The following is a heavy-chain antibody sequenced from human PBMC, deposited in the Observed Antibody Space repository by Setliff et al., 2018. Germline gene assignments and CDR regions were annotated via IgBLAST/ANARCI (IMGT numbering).Heavy chain of an antibody. CDR1: GFTFSTYS. CDR3: ARAKGNDYSMDV. CDR2: ISSTSTYI. Sequence: GGSLRLSCAASGFTFSTYSFNWVRQAPGKGLEWVSAISSTSTYIYYADSVKGRFTISRDNAKNTVSLQMNSLRAEDTAVYYCARAKGNDYSMDVWGKGTTVTVSS. J-gene: IGHJ6*03. V-gene: IGHV3-21*01.